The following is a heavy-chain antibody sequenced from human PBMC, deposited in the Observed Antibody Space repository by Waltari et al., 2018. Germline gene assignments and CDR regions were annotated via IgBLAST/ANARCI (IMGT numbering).Heavy chain of an antibody. CDR1: GFTFSSYS. V-gene: IGHV3-48*01. CDR2: ISSSTSTI. Sequence: EVQLVESGGGLVQPGGSLRLSCAASGFTFSSYSMNWVRQAPGKGLDGVSYISSSTSTIYYADSVKGRFTISRDNAKNSLSLQMNSLRAEDTAVYYCARDLYGDYAIDYWGQGTLVTVSS. J-gene: IGHJ4*02. D-gene: IGHD4-17*01. CDR3: ARDLYGDYAIDY.